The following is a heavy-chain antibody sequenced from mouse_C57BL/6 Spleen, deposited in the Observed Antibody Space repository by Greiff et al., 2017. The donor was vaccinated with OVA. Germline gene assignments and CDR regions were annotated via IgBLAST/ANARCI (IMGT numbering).Heavy chain of an antibody. CDR3: TRDPPLGSYAMDY. Sequence: EVMLVESGEGLVKPGGSLKLSCAASGFTFSSYAMSWVRQTPEKRLEWVAYISSGGDYIYYADTVKGRFTISRDNARNPLYLQMSSLKSEDTAMYYCTRDPPLGSYAMDYWGQGTSVTVSS. D-gene: IGHD2-2*01. CDR2: ISSGGDYI. J-gene: IGHJ4*01. V-gene: IGHV5-9-1*02. CDR1: GFTFSSYA.